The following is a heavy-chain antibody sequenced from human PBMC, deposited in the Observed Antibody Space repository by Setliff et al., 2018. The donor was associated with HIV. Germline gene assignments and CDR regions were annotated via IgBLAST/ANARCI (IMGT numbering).Heavy chain of an antibody. CDR1: GGSFSGFY. V-gene: IGHV4-34*01. D-gene: IGHD3-16*01. CDR3: AREGGPNAFDI. J-gene: IGHJ3*02. CDR2: VTHSGTT. Sequence: SETLSLTCAVYGGSFSGFYWTFIRQSPGKGLEWIGEVTHSGTTTYDPSLKRRITISVDTSKNQFSLKLSSVTAADTAVYYCAREGGPNAFDIWGQGTMVT.